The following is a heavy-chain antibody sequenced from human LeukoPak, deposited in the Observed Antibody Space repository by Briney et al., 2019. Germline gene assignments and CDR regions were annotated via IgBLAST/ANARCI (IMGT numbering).Heavy chain of an antibody. J-gene: IGHJ6*02. CDR3: PRGPMGGLRLGAYYYYGMDV. CDR1: GGSFSGYY. V-gene: IGHV4-34*01. Sequence: TSETLSLTCAVYGGSFSGYYWSWIRQPPGKGLEWIGEINHSGSTNYNPSLKSRVTISVDTSKNQFSLKLSSVTAADTAVYYCPRGPMGGLRLGAYYYYGMDVWGQGTTVTVSS. CDR2: INHSGST. D-gene: IGHD5-12*01.